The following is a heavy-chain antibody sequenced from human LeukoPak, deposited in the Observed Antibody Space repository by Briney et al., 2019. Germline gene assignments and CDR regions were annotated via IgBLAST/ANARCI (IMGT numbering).Heavy chain of an antibody. CDR2: IATGSHFT. Sequence: GGSLRLSCVASGFSFSDHHMTWIRQAPGKGLEWLSYIATGSHFTKFADSVRGRFTISRDDARNSLYLQLNNLRADDTAVYCCARDLAADKRALDVWGQGTTVIVSS. CDR3: ARDLAADKRALDV. V-gene: IGHV3-11*05. J-gene: IGHJ6*02. D-gene: IGHD6-25*01. CDR1: GFSFSDHH.